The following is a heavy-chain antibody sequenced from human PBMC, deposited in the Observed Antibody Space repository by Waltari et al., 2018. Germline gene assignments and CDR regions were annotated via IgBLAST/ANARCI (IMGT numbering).Heavy chain of an antibody. D-gene: IGHD3-22*01. CDR2: IRYDGSNK. Sequence: QVQLVESGGGVVQPGGSLRLSCAAPGFTFSCYGMHWVRQAAGRGLGWVAFIRYDGSNKYYADSVKGRFTISRDNSKNTLYLQMNSLRAEDTAVYYCAKAQYYYDSSGLNYMDVWGKGTTVTISS. J-gene: IGHJ6*03. CDR3: AKAQYYYDSSGLNYMDV. V-gene: IGHV3-30*02. CDR1: GFTFSCYG.